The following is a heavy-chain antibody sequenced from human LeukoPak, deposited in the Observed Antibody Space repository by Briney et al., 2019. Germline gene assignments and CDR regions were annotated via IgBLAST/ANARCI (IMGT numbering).Heavy chain of an antibody. D-gene: IGHD3-22*01. CDR2: INPNSGGT. CDR3: ARKYYYDTSGYYAIDY. CDR1: GYTVSGYY. V-gene: IGHV1-2*06. Sequence: GASVKVSCKASGYTVSGYYVHWVRQAPGQGLEWMGRINPNSGGTNYAQKFQGRVAMTRDTSISTAYMELSRLNSDDTAVYYCARKYYYDTSGYYAIDYWGQGTLVTVSS. J-gene: IGHJ4*02.